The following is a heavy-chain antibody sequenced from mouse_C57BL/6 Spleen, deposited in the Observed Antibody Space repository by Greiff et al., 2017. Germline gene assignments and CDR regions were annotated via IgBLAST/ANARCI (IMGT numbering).Heavy chain of an antibody. J-gene: IGHJ2*01. CDR1: GYTFTDYY. Sequence: EVQLQQSGPELVKPGASVKISCKASGYTFTDYYMNWVKQSHGKSLEWIGDINPNNGGTSYNQKFKGKATLTVDKSSSTAYMELRSLTSEDSAVYYCARFQLGVDYWGQGTTLTVSS. CDR2: INPNNGGT. V-gene: IGHV1-26*01. D-gene: IGHD4-1*02. CDR3: ARFQLGVDY.